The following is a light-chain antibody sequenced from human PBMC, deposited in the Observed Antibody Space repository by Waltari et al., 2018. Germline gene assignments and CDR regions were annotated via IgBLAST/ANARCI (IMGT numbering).Light chain of an antibody. CDR2: GAS. V-gene: IGKV3-20*01. Sequence: EIVLTQSPGTLSLSPGERATLSCRSSQTLSNTYLAGYQQKPGQPPRLLIYGASSRATGISDRFSGSGSGTDFTLTISRLEPEDFAVYYCQQYGSLFGPGTRLEIK. CDR1: QTLSNTY. J-gene: IGKJ5*01. CDR3: QQYGSL.